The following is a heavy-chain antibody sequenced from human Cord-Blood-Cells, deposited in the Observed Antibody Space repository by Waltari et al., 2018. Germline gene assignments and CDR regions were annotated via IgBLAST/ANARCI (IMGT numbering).Heavy chain of an antibody. Sequence: QVQLVQSGAEVKKPGASVKVSCQASGYTFTGFYMHCVPPAPGQGLEWMGWINPNSGGTNYAQKFQGWVTMTRDTSISTAYMELSRLRSDDTAVYYCARSASLGSLRYFDYWGQGTLVTVSS. V-gene: IGHV1-2*04. CDR3: ARSASLGSLRYFDY. D-gene: IGHD3-16*01. J-gene: IGHJ4*02. CDR1: GYTFTGFY. CDR2: INPNSGGT.